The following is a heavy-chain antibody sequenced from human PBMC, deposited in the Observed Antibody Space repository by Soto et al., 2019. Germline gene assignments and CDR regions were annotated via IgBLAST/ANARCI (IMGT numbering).Heavy chain of an antibody. V-gene: IGHV3-23*01. Sequence: GGALRLSFAAPGFTFCSYALRWGRPAPGKGLEWISAISGSANNAYYPDSVKGRFAVSRDNSKNTLYLQMNSLRAADTAVYYCAKTGGSGWHLSDWGQGILVTVSS. CDR2: ISGSANNA. CDR3: AKTGGSGWHLSD. J-gene: IGHJ4*02. D-gene: IGHD6-19*01. CDR1: GFTFCSYA.